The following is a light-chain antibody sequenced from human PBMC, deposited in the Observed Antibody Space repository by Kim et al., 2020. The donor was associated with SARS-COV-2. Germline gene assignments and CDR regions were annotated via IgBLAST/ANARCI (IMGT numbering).Light chain of an antibody. CDR1: KLGDKY. CDR3: QAWDSSSYV. V-gene: IGLV3-1*01. CDR2: QDN. J-gene: IGLJ1*01. Sequence: ISPGQTASIACTGHKLGDKYVCWYQQKPGQSPVLVIYQDNRRPSGIPDRFSGSNSGDTATLTISGAQVMDEADYYCQAWDSSSYVFGTGTKVTVL.